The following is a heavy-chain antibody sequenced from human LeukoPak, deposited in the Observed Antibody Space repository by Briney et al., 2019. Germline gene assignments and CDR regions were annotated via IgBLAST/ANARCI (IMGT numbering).Heavy chain of an antibody. D-gene: IGHD2-2*01. J-gene: IGHJ4*02. CDR1: GFTFSTYW. V-gene: IGHV3-7*01. CDR2: IKQDGSDK. CDR3: ARVRCSSNSCFPDY. Sequence: GGSLRLPCAASGFTFSTYWMSWVRQAPGKGLEWVANIKQDGSDKYYVDSVKGRFTISRDNAKNSLFLQMNSLRAEDTAVYYCARVRCSSNSCFPDYWGQGTLVTVSS.